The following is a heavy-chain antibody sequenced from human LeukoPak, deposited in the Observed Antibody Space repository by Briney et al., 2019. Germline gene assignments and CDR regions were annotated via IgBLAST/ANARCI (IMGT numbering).Heavy chain of an antibody. CDR2: INHSGST. CDR3: ARGFRMYYYYMDV. J-gene: IGHJ6*03. Sequence: SETLSLTCVVYGGSFSGYYWSWIRQPSGKGLEWIGEINHSGSTNYNPSLKSRVTISVDTSKNQFSLKLSSVTAADTAVYYCARGFRMYYYYMDVWGKGTTVTVSS. V-gene: IGHV4-34*01. CDR1: GGSFSGYY.